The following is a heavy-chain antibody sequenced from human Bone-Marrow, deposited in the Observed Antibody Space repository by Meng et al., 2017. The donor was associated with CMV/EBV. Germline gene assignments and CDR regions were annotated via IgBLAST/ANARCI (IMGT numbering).Heavy chain of an antibody. CDR3: ASLYSGGTIGSGYPRGYYFDY. CDR1: GYTFTGYY. V-gene: IGHV1-69*10. Sequence: SVNVSCKASGYTFTGYYLHWVRQAPGQGLEWMGGIIPILGIANYAQKFQGRVTITADKSTSTAYMELSSLRSEDTAVYYCASLYSGGTIGSGYPRGYYFDYWGQGTLVTVSS. J-gene: IGHJ4*02. D-gene: IGHD3-3*01. CDR2: IIPILGIA.